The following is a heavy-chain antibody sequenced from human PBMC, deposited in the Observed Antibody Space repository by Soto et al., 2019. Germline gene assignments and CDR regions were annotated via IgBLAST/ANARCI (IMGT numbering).Heavy chain of an antibody. CDR1: GYNFASHW. J-gene: IGHJ4*02. V-gene: IGHV5-51*01. CDR2: ILPGDSYT. Sequence: GASLKISCKGSGYNFASHWIGWVRQMPGKGLEWMGIILPGDSYTTYSPSFQGQVTVSADQSISTVYLQWSSLKASDTAMYYCATLAGTGSYRDLYFDNWGQGTPVTVSS. D-gene: IGHD1-26*01. CDR3: ATLAGTGSYRDLYFDN.